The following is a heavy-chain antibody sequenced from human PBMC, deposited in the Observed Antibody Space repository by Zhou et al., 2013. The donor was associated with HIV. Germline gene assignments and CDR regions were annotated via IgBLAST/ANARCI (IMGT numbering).Heavy chain of an antibody. Sequence: QVQLVQSGAEVQKPGASVKVSCKASGYTFTNYYLHWVRQAPGQGLEWMGIINPFGGSTSYAQKFQGRVTMTRDTSTSTVYMKLSSLRFEDTAVYYCARGRGHRSGYYDGWGQGTMVTVSS. D-gene: IGHD3-16*01. CDR3: ARGRGHRSGYYDG. CDR1: GYTFTNYY. CDR2: INPFGGST. J-gene: IGHJ3*01. V-gene: IGHV1-46*01.